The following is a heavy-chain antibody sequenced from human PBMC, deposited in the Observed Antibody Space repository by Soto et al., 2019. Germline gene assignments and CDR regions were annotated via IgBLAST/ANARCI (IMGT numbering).Heavy chain of an antibody. V-gene: IGHV5-51*01. CDR3: ARGGVSTRTFDY. CDR1: GYNFAGYW. Sequence: WESLKISCKGSGYNFAGYWIAWVRQMPGKGLELMGIIYPSGSDTRYRPSFQAQVTNSADKSISSAYLQWSSLRASDSAMYYCARGGVSTRTFDYWGQGTPVTVSS. CDR2: IYPSGSDT. D-gene: IGHD3-3*01. J-gene: IGHJ4*02.